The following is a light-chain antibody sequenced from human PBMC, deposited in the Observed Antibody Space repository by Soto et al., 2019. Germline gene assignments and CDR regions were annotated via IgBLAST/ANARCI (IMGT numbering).Light chain of an antibody. J-gene: IGKJ4*01. Sequence: DLQMTQSPSSLSASVGDRVTITCRASQTISKSLNWYQHKPGQPPKLLIYAASGLHTGVPSRFSGGGSGTDFTLTIASLQPDDFATYYCQQSYATPLTFGGGTKVEIK. CDR3: QQSYATPLT. CDR1: QTISKS. CDR2: AAS. V-gene: IGKV1-39*01.